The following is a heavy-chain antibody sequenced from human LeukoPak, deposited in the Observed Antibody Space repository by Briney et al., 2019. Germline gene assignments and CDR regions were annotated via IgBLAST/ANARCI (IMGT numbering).Heavy chain of an antibody. J-gene: IGHJ4*02. CDR2: ISSSRSTI. CDR1: GFTFSDYY. CDR3: ARHDSSGYYHY. V-gene: IGHV3-11*01. D-gene: IGHD3-22*01. Sequence: GGSLRLSCAASGFTFSDYYMSWIRQAPGKGLEWVSYISSSRSTIYYADSVKGRFTISRDNAKNSLYLQMNSLRAEDTAVYYCARHDSSGYYHYWGQGTLVTVSS.